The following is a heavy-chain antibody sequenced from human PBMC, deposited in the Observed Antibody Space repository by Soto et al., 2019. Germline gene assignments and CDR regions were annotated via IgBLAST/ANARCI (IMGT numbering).Heavy chain of an antibody. CDR2: INAGNGNT. D-gene: IGHD2-8*01. CDR1: GYTFTSYA. CDR3: ARDLGYCTNGVCYDYYYGMDV. V-gene: IGHV1-3*01. J-gene: IGHJ6*02. Sequence: GASVKVSCKASGYTFTSYAMHWVRQAPGQRLEWMGWINAGNGNTKYSQKFQGRVTITRDTSASTAYMELSSLRSEDTAVYYCARDLGYCTNGVCYDYYYGMDVWGQGTTVTVSS.